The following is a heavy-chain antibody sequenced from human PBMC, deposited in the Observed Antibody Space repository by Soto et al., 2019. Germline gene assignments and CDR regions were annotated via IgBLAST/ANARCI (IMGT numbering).Heavy chain of an antibody. Sequence: ASVKVSCKASGYTFTSYGISWVRQAPGQGLEWMGWISAYNGNTNYAQKLQGRVTMTTDTSTSTAYMDLRSLRSDDTAVYYCARDQGYCSSTSCFSRWFDPWGQGTLVTVS. CDR2: ISAYNGNT. CDR3: ARDQGYCSSTSCFSRWFDP. D-gene: IGHD2-2*01. V-gene: IGHV1-18*01. CDR1: GYTFTSYG. J-gene: IGHJ5*02.